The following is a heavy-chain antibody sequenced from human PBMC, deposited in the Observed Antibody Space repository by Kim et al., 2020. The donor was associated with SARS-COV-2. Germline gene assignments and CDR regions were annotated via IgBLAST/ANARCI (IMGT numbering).Heavy chain of an antibody. CDR2: INHSGST. CDR1: GGSFSGYY. J-gene: IGHJ6*03. Sequence: SETLSLTCAVYGGSFSGYYWSWIRQPPGKGLEWIGEINHSGSTNYNPSLKSRVTISVDTSKNQFSLKLSSVTAADTAVYYCAREAPYYYGSGSYSLLFYYYYMDVWGKGTTVTVSS. D-gene: IGHD3-10*01. V-gene: IGHV4-34*01. CDR3: AREAPYYYGSGSYSLLFYYYYMDV.